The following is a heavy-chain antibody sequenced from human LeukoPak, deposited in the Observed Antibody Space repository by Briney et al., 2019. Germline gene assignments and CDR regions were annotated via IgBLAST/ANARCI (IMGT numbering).Heavy chain of an antibody. D-gene: IGHD6-19*01. CDR1: GFTFSSYA. V-gene: IGHV3-23*01. Sequence: PGGSLRLSCAASGFTFSSYAMTWVRQAPGKGLEWVSAISETSTYTYYADSVKGRFTISRDNSKNTLFLQMNSLRAEDTAVYYCTKDGAGTYYGIDVWGQGTTVTVSS. J-gene: IGHJ6*02. CDR3: TKDGAGTYYGIDV. CDR2: ISETSTYT.